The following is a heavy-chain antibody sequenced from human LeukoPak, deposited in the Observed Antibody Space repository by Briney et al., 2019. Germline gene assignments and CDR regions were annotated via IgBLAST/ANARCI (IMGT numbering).Heavy chain of an antibody. Sequence: PGGSLRLSCTASGFTFGDYAMSWVRQPPGKGLEWIGEINEGGRISYNPSLKSRVTISVDTSKTQLSLKLSSVTAADTAVYYCARYYGSGTYSLAYWGQGTLVTVSP. J-gene: IGHJ4*02. V-gene: IGHV4-34*01. D-gene: IGHD3-10*01. CDR2: INEGGRI. CDR3: ARYYGSGTYSLAY. CDR1: GFTFGDYA.